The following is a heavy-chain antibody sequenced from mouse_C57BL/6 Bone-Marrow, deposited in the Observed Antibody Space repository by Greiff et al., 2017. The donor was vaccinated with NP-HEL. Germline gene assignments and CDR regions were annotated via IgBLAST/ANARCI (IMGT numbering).Heavy chain of an antibody. V-gene: IGHV1-82*01. CDR2: IYPGDGDT. J-gene: IGHJ4*01. CDR3: AREGQLRYTDAMDY. CDR1: GYAFSSSW. D-gene: IGHD3-2*02. Sequence: VQLQESGPELVKPGASVKISYKASGYAFSSSWMNWVKQRPGKGLEWIGRIYPGDGDTNYNGKFKGKATLTADKSSSTAYMQLSSLTSEDSAVYFCAREGQLRYTDAMDYWGQGTSVTVSS.